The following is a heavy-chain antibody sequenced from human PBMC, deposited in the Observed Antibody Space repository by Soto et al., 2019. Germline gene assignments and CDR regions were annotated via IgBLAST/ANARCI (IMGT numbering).Heavy chain of an antibody. V-gene: IGHV4-31*03. CDR2: IYYSGST. Sequence: SETLSLTCTVSGGSISSGGYYWSWIRQHPGKGLEWIGYIYYSGSTYYNPSLKSRVTISVDTSKNQFSLKLSSVTAADTAVYYCARGSNCSGGSCYFYYYYGMDVWAKGPRSPSP. CDR3: ARGSNCSGGSCYFYYYYGMDV. CDR1: GGSISSGGYY. J-gene: IGHJ6*02. D-gene: IGHD2-15*01.